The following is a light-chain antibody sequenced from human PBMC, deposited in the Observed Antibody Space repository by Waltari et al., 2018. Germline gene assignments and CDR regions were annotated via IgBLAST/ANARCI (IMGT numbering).Light chain of an antibody. Sequence: DIVLTQSPLSLPVIPGEPASISCTSSQSLLHSNGYKYLDWYLQKAGQSPQLLIYLGSNRASGVPDRFSGSGSGTDFILKISRVEAEDVGVYYCMQSLQTPYTFGQGTKLEIK. CDR3: MQSLQTPYT. CDR1: QSLLHSNGYKY. CDR2: LGS. J-gene: IGKJ2*01. V-gene: IGKV2-28*01.